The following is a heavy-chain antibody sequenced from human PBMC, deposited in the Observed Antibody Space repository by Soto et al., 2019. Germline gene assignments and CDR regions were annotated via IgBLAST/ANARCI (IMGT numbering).Heavy chain of an antibody. Sequence: QVQLVQSGAEVKKPGASVKVSCKASGYTFTSYGISWVRQAPGQGLEWMGWISAYNGNTNYAQKLQGRVTMTTDTASSTASMERRSLRSDDTAVYYCAIDPGFRADYWGQGTLVNVSS. V-gene: IGHV1-18*01. CDR3: AIDPGFRADY. CDR2: ISAYNGNT. J-gene: IGHJ4*02. D-gene: IGHD7-27*01. CDR1: GYTFTSYG.